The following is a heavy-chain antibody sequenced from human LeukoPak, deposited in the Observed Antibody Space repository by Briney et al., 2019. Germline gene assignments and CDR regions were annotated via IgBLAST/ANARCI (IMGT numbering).Heavy chain of an antibody. J-gene: IGHJ4*02. CDR3: ARATIADSSTYYIDY. CDR1: GGSVSSGSYY. CDR2: IYYSGST. V-gene: IGHV4-61*01. D-gene: IGHD3-22*01. Sequence: SETLSLTCTVSGGSVSSGSYYWSWIRQPPGRGLEWIGYIYYSGSTNYNPSLKSRVTISVDTSKNQFSLKLSSVTAADTAVYYCARATIADSSTYYIDYWGLGTLVTVSS.